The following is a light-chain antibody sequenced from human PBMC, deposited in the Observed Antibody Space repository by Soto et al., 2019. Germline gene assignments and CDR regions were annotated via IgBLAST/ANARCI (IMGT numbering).Light chain of an antibody. J-gene: IGKJ1*01. CDR3: QQRSITWT. CDR1: QSVSSY. V-gene: IGKV3-11*01. Sequence: EIVLTQSPATLSLSPGERATLSCRASQSVSSYLAWYQQKPGQAPRLLIYDASNRATGIPARFSGSGSGTDFTLTISSLVPEDFAVYYCQQRSITWTFGQGTKVDI. CDR2: DAS.